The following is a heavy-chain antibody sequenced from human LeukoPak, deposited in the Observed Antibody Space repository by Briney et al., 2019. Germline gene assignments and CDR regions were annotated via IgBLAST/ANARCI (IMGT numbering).Heavy chain of an antibody. D-gene: IGHD4-17*01. V-gene: IGHV4-61*08. CDR3: ARGDYVNLVDH. CDR1: GGSISSSDNY. CDR2: IYYSGST. Sequence: SETLSLTCTVSGGSISSSDNYWAWIRQPPGKGLEWIGYIYYSGSTNYNPSLKSRVTISVDTSKNQFSLKLSSVTAADTAVYYCARGDYVNLVDHWGQGTLVTVSS. J-gene: IGHJ5*02.